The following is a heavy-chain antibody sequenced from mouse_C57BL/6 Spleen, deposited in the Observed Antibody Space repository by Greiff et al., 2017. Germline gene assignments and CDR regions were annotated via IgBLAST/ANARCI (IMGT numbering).Heavy chain of an antibody. J-gene: IGHJ3*01. CDR3: ARNSDGYSAWFAY. D-gene: IGHD2-3*01. CDR1: GFSLTSYG. V-gene: IGHV2-2*01. CDR2: IWSGGST. Sequence: QVQLQQSGPGLVQPSQSLSITCTVSGFSLTSYGVHWVRQSPGKGLEWLGVIWSGGSTDYNAAFISRLSIRKDNSKSQVFFKMNSLQAYDTAIYYCARNSDGYSAWFAYWGQGTLVTVSA.